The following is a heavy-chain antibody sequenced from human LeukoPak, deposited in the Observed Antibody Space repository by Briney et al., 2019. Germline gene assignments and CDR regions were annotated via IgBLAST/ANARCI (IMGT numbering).Heavy chain of an antibody. V-gene: IGHV3-30*04. Sequence: GGSLRLSCAASGFTFSSYAMHWVRQAPGKGLEWVAVISYDGSNKYYADSVKGRFTISRDNSKNTLYLQMNSLRAEDTAVYYCARAYYYDSSGYHLDYWGQGTLVTVSP. J-gene: IGHJ4*02. CDR2: ISYDGSNK. CDR1: GFTFSSYA. D-gene: IGHD3-22*01. CDR3: ARAYYYDSSGYHLDY.